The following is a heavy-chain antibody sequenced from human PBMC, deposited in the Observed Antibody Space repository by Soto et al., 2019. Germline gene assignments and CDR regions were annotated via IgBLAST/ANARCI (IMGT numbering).Heavy chain of an antibody. CDR1: GFTVSSSQ. V-gene: IGHV3-53*01. CDR2: IFIGGTT. CDR3: AKVMESFRPLDY. D-gene: IGHD3-16*01. J-gene: IGHJ4*02. Sequence: GGSLRLSCAASGFTVSSSQVTWVRQAPGKALEWVSVIFIGGTTQYAVSVKGRFTISRDYSKNTVYLQMNSLRAEDTAVYFCAKVMESFRPLDYWGQGTLVTVSS.